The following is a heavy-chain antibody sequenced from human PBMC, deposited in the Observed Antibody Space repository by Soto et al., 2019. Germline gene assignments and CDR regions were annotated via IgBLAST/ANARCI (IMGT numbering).Heavy chain of an antibody. CDR2: IHSDGSST. D-gene: IGHD3-16*01. CDR1: GFTFSYYW. Sequence: EVQLVESGGGLVQPGESLRLSCAASGFTFSYYWMHWVRQAPGKGLVWVSRIHSDGSSTTYADSGKDRFPISRDYARNTLSLRMNSLRAEATAVYYRGRGDRGAFDLWGQGTVLTVSS. CDR3: GRGDRGAFDL. V-gene: IGHV3-74*03. J-gene: IGHJ3*01.